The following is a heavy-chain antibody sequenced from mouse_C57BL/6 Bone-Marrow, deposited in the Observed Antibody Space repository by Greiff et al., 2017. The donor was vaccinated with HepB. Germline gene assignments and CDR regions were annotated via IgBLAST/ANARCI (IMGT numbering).Heavy chain of an antibody. CDR1: GYSITSGYY. Sequence: EVKLQESGPGLVKPSQSLSLTCSVTGYSITSGYYWNWIRQFPGNTLEWMGYISYDGSNNYNPSLKNRISITRDTSKNQFFLKLNSVTTEDTATYYCASYYYDFDYWGQGTTLTVSS. CDR2: ISYDGSN. V-gene: IGHV3-6*01. CDR3: ASYYYDFDY. J-gene: IGHJ2*01. D-gene: IGHD1-1*01.